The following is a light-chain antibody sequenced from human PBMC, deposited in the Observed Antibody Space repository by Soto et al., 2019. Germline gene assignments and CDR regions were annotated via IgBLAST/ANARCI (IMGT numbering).Light chain of an antibody. CDR3: GSWDSSLSAYV. CDR1: SSNIGGNS. CDR2: DDD. Sequence: QSVLTQPPAVSAAPGQRGTICCSGSSSNIGGNSVSWYQQLPGTAPKLLLYDDDKRPSGIPDRFSGSKSGTSATLRITGFQTGDEADYYCGSWDSSLSAYVFGTGTKVTVL. V-gene: IGLV1-51*01. J-gene: IGLJ1*01.